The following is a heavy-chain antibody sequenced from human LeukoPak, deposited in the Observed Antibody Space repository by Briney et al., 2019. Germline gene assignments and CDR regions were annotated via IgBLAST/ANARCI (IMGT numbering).Heavy chain of an antibody. J-gene: IGHJ4*02. CDR3: ASLPVMAAAGTEVDY. CDR1: GFTFSSYG. D-gene: IGHD6-13*01. CDR2: IWYDGSNK. V-gene: IGHV3-33*01. Sequence: GGSLRLSCAASGFTFSSYGMHWVRQAPGKGLEWVAVIWYDGSNKYYADSVKGRFTISRDNSKNTLYLQMNSLRAEDTAVYYCASLPVMAAAGTEVDYWGQGTLVTVSS.